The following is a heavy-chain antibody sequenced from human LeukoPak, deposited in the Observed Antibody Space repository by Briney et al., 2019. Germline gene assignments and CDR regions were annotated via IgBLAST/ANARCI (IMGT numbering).Heavy chain of an antibody. V-gene: IGHV3-30*04. CDR1: GFIFSSYA. CDR3: ARDRPSTIFGVADYYYMDV. Sequence: GGSLRLSCAASGFIFSSYAMSWVRQAPGKGLEWVAFTSSGGSSKYYADSVKGRFTISRDNSKNTLYLEMKSLRAEDTAVYSCARDRPSTIFGVADYYYMDVWGKGTTVIVSS. CDR2: TSSGGSSK. D-gene: IGHD3-3*01. J-gene: IGHJ6*03.